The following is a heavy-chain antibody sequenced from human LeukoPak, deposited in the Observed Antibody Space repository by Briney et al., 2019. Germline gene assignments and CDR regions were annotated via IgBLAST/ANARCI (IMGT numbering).Heavy chain of an antibody. CDR1: GFTFSSYA. V-gene: IGHV3-30*04. CDR3: ARAPYYYDSSGYPPYYFDY. D-gene: IGHD3-22*01. CDR2: ISYDGSNK. J-gene: IGHJ4*02. Sequence: GGSLRLSCAASGFTFSSYAMHWVRQAPGKGLEWVAVISYDGSNKYYADSVKGRFTISRDNPKNTLYLQMNSLRAEDTAVYYCARAPYYYDSSGYPPYYFDYWGQGTLVTVSS.